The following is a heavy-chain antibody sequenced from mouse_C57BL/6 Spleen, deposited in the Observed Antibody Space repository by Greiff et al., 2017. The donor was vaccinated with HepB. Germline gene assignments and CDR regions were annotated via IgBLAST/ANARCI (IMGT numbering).Heavy chain of an antibody. D-gene: IGHD2-5*01. Sequence: QVQLKQPGAELVKPGASVKLSCKASGYTFTSYWMQWVKQRPGQGLEWIGEIDPSDSYTNYNQKFKGKATLTVDTSSSTAYMQLSSLTSEDSAVYYCARSYSNYYAMDYWGQGTSVTVSS. CDR1: GYTFTSYW. V-gene: IGHV1-50*01. J-gene: IGHJ4*01. CDR3: ARSYSNYYAMDY. CDR2: IDPSDSYT.